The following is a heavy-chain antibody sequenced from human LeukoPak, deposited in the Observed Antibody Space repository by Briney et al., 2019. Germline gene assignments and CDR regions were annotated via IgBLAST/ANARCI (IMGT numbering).Heavy chain of an antibody. CDR3: ARDETYYDFWSGYCLDY. J-gene: IGHJ4*02. Sequence: GRSLRLSCAASGFTFSSYAMHWVRQAPGKGLEGVAVISYDGSNKYYADSVKGRFTISRDNSKNTLYLQMNSLRAEDTAVYYCARDETYYDFWSGYCLDYWGQGTLVTVSS. CDR2: ISYDGSNK. D-gene: IGHD3-3*01. V-gene: IGHV3-30*01. CDR1: GFTFSSYA.